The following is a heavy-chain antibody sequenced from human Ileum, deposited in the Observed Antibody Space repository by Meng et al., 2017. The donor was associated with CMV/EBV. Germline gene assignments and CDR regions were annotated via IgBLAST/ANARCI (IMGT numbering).Heavy chain of an antibody. CDR1: GFTFDDHG. Sequence: GESLKISCAASGFTFDDHGMSWVRQAPGKGLEWVSGINWNGGSTGYADSVKGRFIISRDNAKNSLYLQMNSLRVQDTALYYCARDRMGGSYGYYGMDVWGQETTVTVSS. CDR3: ARDRMGGSYGYYGMDV. D-gene: IGHD1-26*01. CDR2: INWNGGST. V-gene: IGHV3-20*04. J-gene: IGHJ6*02.